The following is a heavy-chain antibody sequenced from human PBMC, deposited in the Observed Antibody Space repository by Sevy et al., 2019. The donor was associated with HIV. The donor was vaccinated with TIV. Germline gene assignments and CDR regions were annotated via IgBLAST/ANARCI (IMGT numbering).Heavy chain of an antibody. CDR3: ARMVSGGLRWELIKENAFDI. J-gene: IGHJ3*02. Sequence: GGSLRLSCAASGFMFSSYSMNWVRQAPGKGLEWVSSISSDSNYIYYADSVKGRFTVSSDRSKNILYLQMDSLRAEDTAVYYCARMVSGGLRWELIKENAFDIWGQGTAVTVSS. CDR2: ISSDSNYI. V-gene: IGHV3-21*01. D-gene: IGHD4-17*01. CDR1: GFMFSSYS.